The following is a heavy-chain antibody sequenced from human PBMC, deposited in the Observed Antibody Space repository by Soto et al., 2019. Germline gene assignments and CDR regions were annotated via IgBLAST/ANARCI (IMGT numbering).Heavy chain of an antibody. Sequence: GGSLRLSCAASGFTFSSYAMSWVRQAPGKGLEWVSAISGSGGRTYYADSVKGRFTISRDNSKNTLYLQMNSLRAEDTAVYYCAKDAARPRYYGMDVWGQGTTVTVSS. V-gene: IGHV3-23*01. CDR1: GFTFSSYA. CDR3: AKDAARPRYYGMDV. CDR2: ISGSGGRT. J-gene: IGHJ6*02. D-gene: IGHD6-6*01.